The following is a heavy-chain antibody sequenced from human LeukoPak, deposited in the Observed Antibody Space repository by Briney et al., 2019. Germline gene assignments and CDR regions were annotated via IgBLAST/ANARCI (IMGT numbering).Heavy chain of an antibody. CDR1: GHSISSGHY. V-gene: IGHV4-38-2*02. Sequence: SETLSLTCTVSGHSISSGHYWGWIRQPPGKGLEWIGSMYHSGSTYYNPPLKSRVTISEDTSKNKFSLKLRSVTAADTAVYYCARGPRFGELLWHWFDPWGQGTLVTVSS. CDR3: ARGPRFGELLWHWFDP. J-gene: IGHJ5*02. CDR2: MYHSGST. D-gene: IGHD3-10*01.